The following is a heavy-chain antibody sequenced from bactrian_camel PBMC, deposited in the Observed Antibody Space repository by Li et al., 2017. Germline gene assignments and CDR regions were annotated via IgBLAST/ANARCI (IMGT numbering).Heavy chain of an antibody. V-gene: IGHV3S53*01. J-gene: IGHJ4*01. D-gene: IGHD6*01. CDR3: AADTCGGWYPLESALNRYHKY. Sequence: HVQLVESGGGSVRAGGSLTLYCAASESTYRSICMAWFRQAPGSQREAVATVDSNGVTKVAGPVKGRFTISQDNAKNTVYLQMNSLKPEDSAMYRCAADTCGGWYPLESALNRYHKYWGQGTQVTVS. CDR1: ESTYRSIC. CDR2: VDSNGVT.